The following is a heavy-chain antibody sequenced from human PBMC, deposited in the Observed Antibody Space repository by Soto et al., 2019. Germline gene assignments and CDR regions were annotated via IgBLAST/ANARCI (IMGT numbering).Heavy chain of an antibody. CDR1: GGSFSGYY. CDR2: INHSGST. CDR3: ARINLLCNGFDY. Sequence: SETLSLTCAVYGGSFSGYYWSWIRQPPGKGLEWIGEINHSGSTNYNPSLKSRVTISVDTSKNQFSLKLSSVTAADTAVYYCARINLLCNGFDYWGQGTLVTVSS. D-gene: IGHD3-10*01. V-gene: IGHV4-34*01. J-gene: IGHJ4*02.